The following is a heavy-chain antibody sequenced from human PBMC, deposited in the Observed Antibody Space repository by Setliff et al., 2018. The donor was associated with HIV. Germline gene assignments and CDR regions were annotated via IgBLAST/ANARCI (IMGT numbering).Heavy chain of an antibody. CDR2: ISGHGGGT. V-gene: IGHV3-23*01. CDR1: GFDFSMYA. Sequence: GESLKISCAASGFDFSMYALTWVRQAPGKGLEWVSAISGHGGGTYYADSVKGRFSISRDNSKNTLYLQMNSLRAEDTAVYHCARDHRWFLQGANSGVDHWGQGTLVTVSS. CDR3: ARDHRWFLQGANSGVDH. J-gene: IGHJ4*02. D-gene: IGHD3-22*01.